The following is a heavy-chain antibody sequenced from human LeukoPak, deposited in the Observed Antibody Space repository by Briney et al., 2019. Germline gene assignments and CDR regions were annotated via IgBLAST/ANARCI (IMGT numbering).Heavy chain of an antibody. CDR1: GYTFTGYY. CDR3: AREFACSGDSYCGNWFDP. J-gene: IGHJ5*02. V-gene: IGHV1-2*02. CDR2: INPNSGGT. Sequence: GASVKVSCKASGYTFTGYYMHWVRQAPGQGLEWMGWINPNSGGTNYAQKFQGRVTMTRDTSISTAYMELSRLRSDDTAVYYCAREFACSGDSYCGNWFDPWGQGTLVTVSS. D-gene: IGHD2-15*01.